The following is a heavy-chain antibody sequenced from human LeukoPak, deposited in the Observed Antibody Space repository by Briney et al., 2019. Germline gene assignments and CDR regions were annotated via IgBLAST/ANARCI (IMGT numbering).Heavy chain of an antibody. CDR3: AKGTMVRGFDY. CDR1: GFTFSTFA. J-gene: IGHJ4*02. Sequence: GGSLRLSCAASGFTFSTFAMIWVRQPPGKGLEWVSSIFPSGGEIHYADSVRGRFTISRDNSKSTLSLQMNSLRADDTAVYYCAKGTMVRGFDYWGQGTLVTVSS. CDR2: IFPSGGEI. D-gene: IGHD3-10*01. V-gene: IGHV3-23*01.